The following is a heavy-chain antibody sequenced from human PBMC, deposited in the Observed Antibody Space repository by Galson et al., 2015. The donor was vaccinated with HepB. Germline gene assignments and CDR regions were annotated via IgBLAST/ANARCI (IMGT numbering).Heavy chain of an antibody. J-gene: IGHJ6*03. CDR3: ARTRRQLLRTLTNCYTYYCMDG. CDR2: IYTSGST. Sequence: SETLSLTCTVSGGSISGYYWTWIRQPAGKGLEWIGRIYTSGSTNYNPSLKSRVTMSVDTSKNQFSLKLSSVTAADTAVYYCARTRRQLLRTLTNCYTYYCMDGWGEGTPVPVTS. D-gene: IGHD1-26*01. CDR1: GGSISGYY. V-gene: IGHV4-4*07.